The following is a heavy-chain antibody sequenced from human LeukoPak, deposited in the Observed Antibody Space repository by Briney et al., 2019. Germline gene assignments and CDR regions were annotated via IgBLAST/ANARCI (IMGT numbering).Heavy chain of an antibody. Sequence: GGSLRLSCAASGFTFSSYGMHWVRQAPGKGLEWVAVISYDGSNKYYADSVKSRFTISRDNSKNTLYLQMNSLRAEDTAVYYCAKSDWFDPWGQGTLVTVSS. J-gene: IGHJ5*02. CDR3: AKSDWFDP. D-gene: IGHD2-21*01. V-gene: IGHV3-30*18. CDR2: ISYDGSNK. CDR1: GFTFSSYG.